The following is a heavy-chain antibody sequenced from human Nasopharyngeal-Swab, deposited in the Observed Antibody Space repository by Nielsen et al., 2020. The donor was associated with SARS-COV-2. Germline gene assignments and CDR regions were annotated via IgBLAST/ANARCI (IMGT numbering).Heavy chain of an antibody. CDR3: AKPIVRGVPDYYYYYGMDV. CDR2: ISGSGGST. Sequence: GESLKISCAASGFTFSSYWMHWVRQAPGKGLEWVSGISGSGGSTYYADSVKGRFTISRDNSKNTLYLQMNSLRAEDTAVYYCAKPIVRGVPDYYYYYGMDVWGQGTTVTVSS. CDR1: GFTFSSYW. D-gene: IGHD3-10*01. V-gene: IGHV3-23*01. J-gene: IGHJ6*02.